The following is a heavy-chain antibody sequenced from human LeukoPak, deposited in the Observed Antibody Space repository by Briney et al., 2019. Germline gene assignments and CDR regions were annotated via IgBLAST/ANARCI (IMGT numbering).Heavy chain of an antibody. Sequence: GGSLRLSCAASGFTFTDCTMNWVRQAPGKGLEWVSSITSTSTYIYYADSVKGRFTISRDNAKNSLYLQMNGLRADDTAVYYCARDSPKVTKAVRGQGTLVTVSS. J-gene: IGHJ4*02. V-gene: IGHV3-21*01. D-gene: IGHD5-18*01. CDR1: GFTFTDCT. CDR2: ITSTSTYI. CDR3: ARDSPKVTKAV.